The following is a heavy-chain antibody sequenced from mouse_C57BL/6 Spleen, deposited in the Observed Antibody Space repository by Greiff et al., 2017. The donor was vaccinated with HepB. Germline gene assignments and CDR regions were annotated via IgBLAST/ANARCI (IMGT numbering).Heavy chain of an antibody. CDR2: IHPNSGST. CDR1: GYTFTSYW. V-gene: IGHV1-64*01. CDR3: ARDDYDGPAWFAY. Sequence: VQLQQSGAELVKPGASVKLSCKASGYTFTSYWMHWVKQRPGQGLEWIGMIHPNSGSTNYNEKFKSKATLTVDKSSSTAYMQLSSLTSEDSAVYYCARDDYDGPAWFAYWGQGTLVTVSA. J-gene: IGHJ3*01. D-gene: IGHD2-4*01.